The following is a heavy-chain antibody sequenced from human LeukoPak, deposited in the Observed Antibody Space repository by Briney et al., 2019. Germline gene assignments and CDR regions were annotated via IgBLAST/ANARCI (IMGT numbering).Heavy chain of an antibody. D-gene: IGHD2-2*01. Sequence: PGGSLRLSCAASGFTFSSYGMHWVRQAPGKGLEWVAFIRYDGSNKYYADSVKGRFTISRDNSKNTLYLQMNSLRAEDTAVYYCAKVVPAASRYFDYWGQGTLVTVSS. CDR1: GFTFSSYG. CDR2: IRYDGSNK. V-gene: IGHV3-30*02. J-gene: IGHJ4*02. CDR3: AKVVPAASRYFDY.